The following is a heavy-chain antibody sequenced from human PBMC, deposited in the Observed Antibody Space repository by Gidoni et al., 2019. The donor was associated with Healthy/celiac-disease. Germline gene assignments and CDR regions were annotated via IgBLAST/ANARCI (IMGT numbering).Heavy chain of an antibody. Sequence: QVQLQQWGAGLLKPSETLSLTCAVYGGSFSGYYWSWIRQPPGKGLEWIGEINHSGSTNYNPSLKSRVTISVDTSKNQFSLKLSSVTAADTAVYYCARGLRAWLLSHYYYYGMDVWGQGTTVTVSS. J-gene: IGHJ6*02. V-gene: IGHV4-34*01. CDR3: ARGLRAWLLSHYYYYGMDV. CDR2: INHSGST. CDR1: GGSFSGYY. D-gene: IGHD3-9*01.